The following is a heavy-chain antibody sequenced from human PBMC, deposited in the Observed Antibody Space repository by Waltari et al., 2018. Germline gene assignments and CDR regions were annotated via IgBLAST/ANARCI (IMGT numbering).Heavy chain of an antibody. V-gene: IGHV4-4*07. CDR2: IYTSGST. J-gene: IGHJ2*01. CDR1: GGSISSSY. D-gene: IGHD1-26*01. Sequence: QVQLQESGPGLVKPSETLSLTCTVSGGSISSSYWSWIRQPAGKGLEWIGRIYTSGSTNYNPSLKSRVTMSVDTSKNQFSLKLSSVTAADTAVYYCAREREGELLSVWYFDLWGRGTLVTVSS. CDR3: AREREGELLSVWYFDL.